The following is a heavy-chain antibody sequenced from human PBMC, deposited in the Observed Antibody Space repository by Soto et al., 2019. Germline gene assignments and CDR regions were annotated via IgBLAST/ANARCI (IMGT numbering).Heavy chain of an antibody. CDR2: INADGGST. CDR1: GFTFSNEW. Sequence: GVSLRLSCAASGFTFSNEWMHWVRQAPVKGLKWVSRINADGGSTRYADSVRGLFTISRDNAKNTLLLQLNSLRVEDTAIYYCIKVLTRGVGVPRFYFDSWGQGTLVTVSS. V-gene: IGHV3-74*01. J-gene: IGHJ4*02. CDR3: IKVLTRGVGVPRFYFDS. D-gene: IGHD3-9*01.